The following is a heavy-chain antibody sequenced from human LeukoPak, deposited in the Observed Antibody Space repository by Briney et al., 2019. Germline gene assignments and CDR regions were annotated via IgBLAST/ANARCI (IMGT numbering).Heavy chain of an antibody. CDR2: IYYSGST. V-gene: IGHV4-30-4*01. D-gene: IGHD3-9*01. Sequence: PSQTLSLTCTVSGGSISSGDYYWSWIRQPPGKGLEWIGYIYYSGSTYYNPSLKSRVTISVDTSKNQFSLKLSSVTAADTAVYYCARRDYYDILTGSPKAFDIRGQGTMVTVSS. CDR1: GGSISSGDYY. CDR3: ARRDYYDILTGSPKAFDI. J-gene: IGHJ3*02.